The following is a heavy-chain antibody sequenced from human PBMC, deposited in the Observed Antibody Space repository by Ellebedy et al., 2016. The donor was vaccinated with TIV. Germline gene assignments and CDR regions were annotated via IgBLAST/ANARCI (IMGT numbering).Heavy chain of an antibody. J-gene: IGHJ6*02. V-gene: IGHV4-34*01. CDR1: GGSFSGYY. D-gene: IGHD3-16*01. CDR3: ARRWGGGHYYYYYGMDV. CDR2: INHSGST. Sequence: MPSETLSLTCAVYGGSFSGYYWSWIRQPPGKGLEWIGEINHSGSTNYNPSLKSRVTVSVDTSKNQFSLKLSSVTAADTAVYYCARRWGGGHYYYYYGMDVWGQGTTVTVSS.